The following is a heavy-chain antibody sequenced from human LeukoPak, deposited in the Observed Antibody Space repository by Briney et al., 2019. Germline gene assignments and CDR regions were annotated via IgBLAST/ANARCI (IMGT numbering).Heavy chain of an antibody. V-gene: IGHV1-18*01. CDR3: ARTPYYEGAEYFQH. CDR2: ISADHGNT. CDR1: GYTFTSYG. Sequence: AAVKVSCKASGYTFTSYGITWVRQAPGQGLEWMGWISADHGNTNYAQMLQGRVTMTTDTSTSTALMELRSLRPDDTAVYYCARTPYYEGAEYFQHWGQGTLVTVSS. J-gene: IGHJ1*01. D-gene: IGHD3-22*01.